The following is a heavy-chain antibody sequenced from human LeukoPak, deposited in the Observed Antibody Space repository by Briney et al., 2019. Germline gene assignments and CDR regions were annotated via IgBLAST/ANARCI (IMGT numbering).Heavy chain of an antibody. CDR1: GGYISSGGYY. Sequence: SQTLSLTCTVSGGYISSGGYYWSWIRQHPGKGLEWIGYIYYSGSTYYNPSLKSRVTISVDTSKNQFSLKLSSVTAADTAVYYCARRDSSTSYWYFDLWGRGTLVTVSS. CDR2: IYYSGST. J-gene: IGHJ2*01. D-gene: IGHD2-2*01. V-gene: IGHV4-31*03. CDR3: ARRDSSTSYWYFDL.